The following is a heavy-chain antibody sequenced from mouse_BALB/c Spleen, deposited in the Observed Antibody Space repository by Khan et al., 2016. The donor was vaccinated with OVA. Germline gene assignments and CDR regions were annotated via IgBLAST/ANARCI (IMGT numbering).Heavy chain of an antibody. V-gene: IGHV1S137*01. CDR3: ARPADDGYYDY. D-gene: IGHD2-3*01. CDR2: ISTYSGST. CDR1: GYTFTDYA. J-gene: IGHJ2*01. Sequence: QVQLQPSGPELVRPGVSVKISCKGSGYTFTDYAMYWVKQSHAKSLEWIGLISTYSGSTNYNQKFKGKVTMTVDKSSSAAYMELARLTSEDSAIYYCARPADDGYYDYWGQGTTLTVSS.